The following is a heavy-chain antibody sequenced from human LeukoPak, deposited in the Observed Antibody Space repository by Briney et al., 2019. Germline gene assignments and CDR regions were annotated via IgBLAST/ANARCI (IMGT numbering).Heavy chain of an antibody. CDR1: GFTFSSYE. V-gene: IGHV3-48*03. Sequence: GGSLRLSCAASGFTFSSYEMNWVRQAPGKGLEWVSYISSSGSTIYYADSVKGRFTISRDNAKNSLYLQMNSLRAEDTAVYYCAREQVRPYYDILTGLERYYFDYWGQGTLVTVSS. CDR3: AREQVRPYYDILTGLERYYFDY. J-gene: IGHJ4*02. D-gene: IGHD3-9*01. CDR2: ISSSGSTI.